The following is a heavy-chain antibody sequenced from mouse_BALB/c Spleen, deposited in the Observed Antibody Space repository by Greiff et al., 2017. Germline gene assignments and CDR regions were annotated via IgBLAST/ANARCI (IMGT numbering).Heavy chain of an antibody. CDR2: ISSGGSYT. V-gene: IGHV5-6*01. CDR1: GFTFSSYG. CDR3: ARPPYDSYAMDY. D-gene: IGHD6-5*01. Sequence: EVQGVESGGDLVKPGGSLKLSCAASGFTFSSYGMSWVRQTPDKRLEWVATISSGGSYTYYPDSVKGRFTISRDNAKNTLYLQMSSLKSEDTAMYYCARPPYDSYAMDYWGQGTSVTVSS. J-gene: IGHJ4*01.